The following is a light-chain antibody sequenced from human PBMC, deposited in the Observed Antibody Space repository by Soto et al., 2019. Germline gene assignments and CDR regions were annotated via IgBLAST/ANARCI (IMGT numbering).Light chain of an antibody. V-gene: IGLV2-23*02. CDR3: CSYVGSSILM. CDR2: EVN. CDR1: SSDVGLYNL. J-gene: IGLJ3*02. Sequence: QSALTQPASMSGSPGQSITLSCTGTSSDVGLYNLVSWYQHLPGKAPKLIIYEVNERPSGISDRFSGSKSGNTASLTISGVGDEDEAYYYCCSYVGSSILMFGGGTKLTVL.